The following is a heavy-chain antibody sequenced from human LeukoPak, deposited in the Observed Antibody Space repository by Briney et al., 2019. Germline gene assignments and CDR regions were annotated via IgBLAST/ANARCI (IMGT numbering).Heavy chain of an antibody. CDR2: MNPNSGNT. V-gene: IGHV1-8*02. D-gene: IGHD3-10*01. Sequence: ASVKVSCKASGGTFSSYAISWVRQATGQGLEWMGWMNPNSGNTGYAQKFQGRVTMTRNTSISTAYMELSSLRSEDTAVYYCARGLLLWFGELPYNWFDPWGQGTLVTVSS. CDR1: GGTFSSYA. CDR3: ARGLLLWFGELPYNWFDP. J-gene: IGHJ5*02.